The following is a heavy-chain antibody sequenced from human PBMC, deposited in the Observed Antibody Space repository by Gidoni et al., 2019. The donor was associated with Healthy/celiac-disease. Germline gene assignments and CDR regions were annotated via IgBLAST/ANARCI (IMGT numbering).Heavy chain of an antibody. CDR1: GGSISSYY. Sequence: QVQLQEPGPGLAKPSETLSLTCTVPGGSISSYYWSWIRQPPGKGLAWIGYIDYSGTTNYNPSLKSRVTKSVDKSKNQFSRKLSTVTSADTAVYYCASLIEADYYFDYWGQGTLVTVSS. CDR2: IDYSGTT. V-gene: IGHV4-59*01. J-gene: IGHJ4*02. CDR3: ASLIEADYYFDY. D-gene: IGHD2-8*01.